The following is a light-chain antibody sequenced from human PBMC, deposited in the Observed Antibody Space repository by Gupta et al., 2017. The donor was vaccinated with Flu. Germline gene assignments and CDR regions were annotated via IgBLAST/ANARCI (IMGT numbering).Light chain of an antibody. J-gene: IGLJ3*02. CDR1: GGSIDNTY. Sequence: FVLTQPHSVSESPGRTVTISCTRSGGSIDNTYVQWYRQRPGSAPTTVIYEDKKRSSGAPDRFSGSIDTSSNSASLTISGLKTEDEADYYCQSYDGNSLWVFGGGTKLTVL. V-gene: IGLV6-57*03. CDR2: EDK. CDR3: QSYDGNSLWV.